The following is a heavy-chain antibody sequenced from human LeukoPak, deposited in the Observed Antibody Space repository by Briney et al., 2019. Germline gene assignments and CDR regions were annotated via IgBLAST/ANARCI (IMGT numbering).Heavy chain of an antibody. Sequence: ASVTVSRKSSRYTFTRNHMNWVRQPPGQGLEGVGFIHSNSGGTKKAHKLQGRVIMTRDTSISTAYMELSRLGSDDTAVFYCARGGSTDSIHSCGGNCYFLDYGGQGTLVTVSS. D-gene: IGHD2-21*02. V-gene: IGHV1-2*02. CDR1: RYTFTRNH. J-gene: IGHJ4*02. CDR3: ARGGSTDSIHSCGGNCYFLDY. CDR2: IHSNSGGT.